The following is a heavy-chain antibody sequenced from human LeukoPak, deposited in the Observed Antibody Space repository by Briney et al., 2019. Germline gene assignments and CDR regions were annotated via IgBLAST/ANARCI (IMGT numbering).Heavy chain of an antibody. CDR3: ASEGRQLALTY. CDR2: ISSSGSTI. J-gene: IGHJ4*02. CDR1: GFTFSDYY. V-gene: IGHV3-11*01. D-gene: IGHD6-13*01. Sequence: GGSLRLSCVASGFTFSDYYMSWIRQAPGKGLEWVSYISSSGSTIYYADSVKGRFTISRDNEKNSLYLQMNSLRAEDAAVYYCASEGRQLALTYWGQGTLVTVSS.